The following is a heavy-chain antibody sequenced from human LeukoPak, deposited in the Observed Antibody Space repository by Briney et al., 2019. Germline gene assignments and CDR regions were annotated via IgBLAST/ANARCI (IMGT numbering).Heavy chain of an antibody. D-gene: IGHD5-24*01. J-gene: IGHJ4*02. Sequence: ASVKVSCKASGYTFTSYDINWVRQATGQGLEWMGWMNPNSGNTGYAQKLQDRVTMTRNTPISTADMELSSLRSEDTAVYYCARSFGRWLQSYWGQGTLVTVSS. CDR2: MNPNSGNT. V-gene: IGHV1-8*01. CDR3: ARSFGRWLQSY. CDR1: GYTFTSYD.